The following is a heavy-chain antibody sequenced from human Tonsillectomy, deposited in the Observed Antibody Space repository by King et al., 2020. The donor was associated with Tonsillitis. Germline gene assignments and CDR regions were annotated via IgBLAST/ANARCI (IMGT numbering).Heavy chain of an antibody. Sequence: QLQESGPGLVKPSETLSLTCTVSGGSISSYYWSWIRQPPGKGLEWIGYMYYSGSTNYNPSLKSRVTISVDMSKNQFSLKLSSVSAADTAVYYCARAGPDDSPYYYYYYNMDVWGKGTTVTVSS. CDR1: GGSISSYY. CDR2: MYYSGST. V-gene: IGHV4-59*01. D-gene: IGHD3-3*01. J-gene: IGHJ6*03. CDR3: ARAGPDDSPYYYYYYNMDV.